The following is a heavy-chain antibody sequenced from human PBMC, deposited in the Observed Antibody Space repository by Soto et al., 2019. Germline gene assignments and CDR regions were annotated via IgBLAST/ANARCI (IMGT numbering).Heavy chain of an antibody. D-gene: IGHD6-13*01. V-gene: IGHV3-48*02. CDR3: ARMLPSSSSWYYYYGMDV. CDR2: ISSSSSTI. Sequence: GGSLRLSCAASGFTFSSYSMNWVRQAPGKGLEWVSYISSSSSTIYYADSVKGRFTISRDNAKNSLYLQMNSLRDEDTAVYYCARMLPSSSSWYYYYGMDVWGQGTTVTVSS. J-gene: IGHJ6*02. CDR1: GFTFSSYS.